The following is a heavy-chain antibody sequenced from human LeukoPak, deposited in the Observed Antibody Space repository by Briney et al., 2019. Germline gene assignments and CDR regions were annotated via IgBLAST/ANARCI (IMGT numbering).Heavy chain of an antibody. CDR1: GGSISSYY. Sequence: SETLSLTCTVSGGSISSYYWSWIRQPPGKGLEWIGYIYYSGSTNYNPSLKSRVTISVDTSKNQFSLKLSSVTAADTAVYYCARAYYDLWSGARYYFDYWGQGTLVTVSS. D-gene: IGHD3-3*01. CDR3: ARAYYDLWSGARYYFDY. CDR2: IYYSGST. V-gene: IGHV4-59*01. J-gene: IGHJ4*02.